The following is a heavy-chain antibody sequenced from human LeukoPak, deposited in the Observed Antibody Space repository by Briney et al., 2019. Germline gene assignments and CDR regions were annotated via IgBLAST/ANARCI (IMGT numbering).Heavy chain of an antibody. V-gene: IGHV4-59*02. J-gene: IGHJ5*01. CDR1: GGPVTKYY. Sequence: PSETLSLTCTVSGGPVTKYYWHWIRQAPGKGLERIGFIFHTGITNYNPSLKSRVTISVDTSKNQFSLKLTSVTAADTAVYFCARDLFPINWFESWGQGTLVTVSS. CDR3: ARDLFPINWFES. CDR2: IFHTGIT. D-gene: IGHD2-2*02.